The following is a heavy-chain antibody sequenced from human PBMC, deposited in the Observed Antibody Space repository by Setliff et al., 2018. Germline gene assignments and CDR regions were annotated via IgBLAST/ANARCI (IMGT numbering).Heavy chain of an antibody. CDR3: ARYRVVPAALNWFDP. J-gene: IGHJ5*02. V-gene: IGHV1-69*06. D-gene: IGHD2-2*01. CDR1: GGTFSSYA. Sequence: ASVKVSCKASGGTFSSYAISWVRQAPGQGLEWMGGIIPIFGTANYAQKFQGRVTITADKSTSTAYMELSSLRSEDTAVYYCARYRVVPAALNWFDPWGQGTLVTVSS. CDR2: IIPIFGTA.